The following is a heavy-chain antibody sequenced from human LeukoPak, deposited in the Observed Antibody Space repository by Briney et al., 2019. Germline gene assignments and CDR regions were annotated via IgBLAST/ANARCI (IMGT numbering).Heavy chain of an antibody. CDR3: ARGLEIAVAGTYSRYYYYGMDV. CDR1: GGSFSGYY. J-gene: IGHJ6*02. Sequence: SETLSLTCAVYGGSFSGYYWSWIRQPPGKGLEWIGEINHSGSTNYNPSLKSRVTISVDTSKSQFSLKLSSVTAADTAVYYCARGLEIAVAGTYSRYYYYGMDVWGQGTTVTVSS. CDR2: INHSGST. V-gene: IGHV4-34*01. D-gene: IGHD6-19*01.